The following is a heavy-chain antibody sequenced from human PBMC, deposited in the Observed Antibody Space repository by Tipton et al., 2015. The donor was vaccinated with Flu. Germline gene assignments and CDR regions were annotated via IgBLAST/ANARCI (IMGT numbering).Heavy chain of an antibody. D-gene: IGHD6-13*01. CDR1: GGSIGSHS. J-gene: IGHJ5*02. CDR3: ARRGDESRQQGDYNWLDP. V-gene: IGHV4-4*07. CDR2: IYTSGST. Sequence: TLSLTCTVSGGSIGSHSWNWIRQPAGKGLEWIGRIYTSGSTIYNPSLQSRVTVSVDTSKNQFSLKLNSVTVADTAVYYCARRGDESRQQGDYNWLDPWGQGTLVTVSS.